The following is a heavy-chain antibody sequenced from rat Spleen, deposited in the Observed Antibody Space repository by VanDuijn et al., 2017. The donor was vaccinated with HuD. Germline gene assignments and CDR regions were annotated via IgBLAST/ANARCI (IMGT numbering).Heavy chain of an antibody. V-gene: IGHV5-20*01. CDR3: TTTIGLYYGYTPFDY. J-gene: IGHJ2*01. D-gene: IGHD1-9*01. CDR2: ISSGGGGT. Sequence: EVQLVESGGGLVQPGRSLKLSCAASGFTFSNYGMAWVRQAPKKGLEWVASISSGGGGTYYGDTVKGRFTISRDNAKSSLYLQMDSLRSEDTATYYCTTTIGLYYGYTPFDYWGQGVMVTVSS. CDR1: GFTFSNYG.